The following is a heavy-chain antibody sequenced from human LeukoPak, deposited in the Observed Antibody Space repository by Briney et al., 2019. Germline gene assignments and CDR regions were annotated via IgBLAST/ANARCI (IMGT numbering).Heavy chain of an antibody. V-gene: IGHV3-20*04. D-gene: IGHD6-13*01. Sequence: QPGGSLRLSCAASGFSFDDYGMTWVRHAPGEGLEWVSGINWNGGSTGYADSVKGRFTISRDNAKKFVYLQMNSLRAEDTALYYCARVEQQSSALYYYYYYMDVWGKGTTVTVSS. CDR2: INWNGGST. CDR3: ARVEQQSSALYYYYYYMDV. CDR1: GFSFDDYG. J-gene: IGHJ6*03.